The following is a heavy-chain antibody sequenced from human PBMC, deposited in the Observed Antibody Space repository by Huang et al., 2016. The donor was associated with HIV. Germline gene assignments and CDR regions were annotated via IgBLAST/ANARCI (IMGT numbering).Heavy chain of an antibody. CDR3: ARSAYGDLDY. CDR2: MNPNTGNT. Sequence: QVHLVQSGAEVKKPGASVKVSCKASGYTFTNYDINWVRQAPGRGLEWIGVMNPNTGNTGFAQSFQGRVTMTRKTSITTAYMELTSLTSEDTAVYYCARSAYGDLDYWGLGTLVIVSS. CDR1: GYTFTNYD. J-gene: IGHJ4*02. D-gene: IGHD4-17*01. V-gene: IGHV1-8*02.